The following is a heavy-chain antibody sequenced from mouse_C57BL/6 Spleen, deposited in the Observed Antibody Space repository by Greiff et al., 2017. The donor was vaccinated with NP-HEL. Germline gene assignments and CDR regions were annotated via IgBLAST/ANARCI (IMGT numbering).Heavy chain of an antibody. D-gene: IGHD2-5*01. CDR2: IWGGGSP. CDR1: GFSLTSYG. Sequence: VQLQQSGPGLVAPSQSLSITCTVSGFSLTSYGVDWVRQPPGKGLEWLGVIWGGGSPNYNSAPMSRLSISKENPKSQVFLKMNSLQTDDTAMYYCAKHDGYSNYGAMDYWGQGTSVTVSS. V-gene: IGHV2-9*01. J-gene: IGHJ4*01. CDR3: AKHDGYSNYGAMDY.